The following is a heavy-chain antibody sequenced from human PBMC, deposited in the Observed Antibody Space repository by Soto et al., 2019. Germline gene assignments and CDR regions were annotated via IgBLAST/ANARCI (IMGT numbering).Heavy chain of an antibody. J-gene: IGHJ4*02. CDR2: LNPSGGST. Sequence: ASVKVSCKASGYIFTKYYMHWVRQAPGQGLEWMGILNPSGGSTTYAQKFQGRVTKTRDTSTSTVYLELSSLRSEDTAVYYCARDIIQVPSAYYYFDYWGQGTLVTVSS. D-gene: IGHD3-3*01. CDR3: ARDIIQVPSAYYYFDY. V-gene: IGHV1-46*03. CDR1: GYIFTKYY.